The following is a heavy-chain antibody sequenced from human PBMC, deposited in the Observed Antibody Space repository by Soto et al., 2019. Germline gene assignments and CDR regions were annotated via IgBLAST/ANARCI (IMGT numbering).Heavy chain of an antibody. V-gene: IGHV1-18*01. CDR3: GREWYYSGSGTYSPPRYYGMDL. CDR1: GYTFSSYG. D-gene: IGHD3-10*01. CDR2: ISDYNGNT. J-gene: IGHJ6*02. Sequence: QVQLVQSGAEVKKAGASVKVSCEASGYTFSSYGISWVRQAPGQGLEWMGWISDYNGNTHYAQKFQGRLIMTTDTSTRTFSTELRSWRSDDSTVYFCGREWYYSGSGTYSPPRYYGMDLWGQGTTVTV.